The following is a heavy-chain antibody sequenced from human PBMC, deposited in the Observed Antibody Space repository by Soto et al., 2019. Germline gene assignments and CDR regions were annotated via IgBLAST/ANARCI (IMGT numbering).Heavy chain of an antibody. D-gene: IGHD3-22*01. CDR1: GYTFTSYY. V-gene: IGHV1-46*01. CDR3: ARDCDSFDY. Sequence: QVQLVQSGAEVKKPGASVKVSCKASGYTFTSYYMHWVRQAPGQGLEWMGIINPSGGSTSCAQKLQGRVTMTRDTSTSTDYIALSSLRSEDTAVYYCARDCDSFDYWGQGTLVSVSS. J-gene: IGHJ4*02. CDR2: INPSGGST.